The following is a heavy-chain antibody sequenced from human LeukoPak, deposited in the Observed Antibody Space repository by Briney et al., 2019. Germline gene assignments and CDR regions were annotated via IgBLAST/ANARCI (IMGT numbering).Heavy chain of an antibody. CDR3: ARGRYSSSSTPTY. CDR1: GYTFTSYG. J-gene: IGHJ4*02. V-gene: IGHV1-18*01. D-gene: IGHD6-13*01. Sequence: ASVKVSCKASGYTFTSYGINWVRQAPGQGLEWMGWISGFNGNTNYAQILQGRVIMTTDRSTSIAYMELRSLRSDDTAVYYCARGRYSSSSTPTYWGQGTLVTVSS. CDR2: ISGFNGNT.